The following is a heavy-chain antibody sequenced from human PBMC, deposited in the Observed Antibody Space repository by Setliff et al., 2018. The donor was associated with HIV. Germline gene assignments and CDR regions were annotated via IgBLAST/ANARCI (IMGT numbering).Heavy chain of an antibody. D-gene: IGHD6-13*01. CDR1: GGTFSSYA. CDR2: ISAFDGNT. V-gene: IGHV1-18*01. J-gene: IGHJ4*02. Sequence: ASVKVSCKASGGTFSSYAISWVRQAPGQGLEWMGWISAFDGNTNFEQKLQDRITMTTDTSTSTAYMELRSLRSDDTAMYYCARDTDIYSTSLSYFDYWGQGTLVTVSS. CDR3: ARDTDIYSTSLSYFDY.